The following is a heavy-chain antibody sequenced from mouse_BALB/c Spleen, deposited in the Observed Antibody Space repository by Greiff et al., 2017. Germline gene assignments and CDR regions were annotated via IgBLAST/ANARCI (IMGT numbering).Heavy chain of an antibody. V-gene: IGHV14-3*02. CDR2: IDPANGNT. Sequence: EVKLLESGAELVKPGASVKLSCTASGFNIKDTYMHWVKQRPEQGLEWIGRIDPANGNTKYDPKFQGKATITADTSSNTAYLQLSSLTSEDTAVYYCARPYGAYWGQGTLVTVSA. D-gene: IGHD1-1*01. J-gene: IGHJ3*01. CDR3: ARPYGAY. CDR1: GFNIKDTY.